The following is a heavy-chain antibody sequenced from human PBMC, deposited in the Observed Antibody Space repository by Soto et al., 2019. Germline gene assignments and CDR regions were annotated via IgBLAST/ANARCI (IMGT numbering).Heavy chain of an antibody. D-gene: IGHD2-2*01. Sequence: PSETLSLTCAVYGGSFSGYYWSWIRQPPGKGLEWIGEINHSGSTNYNPSLKSRVTISVDTSKNQFSLKLSSVTAADTAVYYCASGGDIVVVPAAMEYYYYGMDVWGQGTTVTVS. J-gene: IGHJ6*02. V-gene: IGHV4-34*01. CDR3: ASGGDIVVVPAAMEYYYYGMDV. CDR2: INHSGST. CDR1: GGSFSGYY.